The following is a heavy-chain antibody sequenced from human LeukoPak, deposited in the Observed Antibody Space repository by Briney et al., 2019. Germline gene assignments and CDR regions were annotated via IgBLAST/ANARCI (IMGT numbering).Heavy chain of an antibody. J-gene: IGHJ3*02. Sequence: PSETLSLTCTVSGGSTSSYYWSWIRQPPGKGLEWIGYIYYSGSTNYNPSLKSRVTISVDTSKNQFSLKLSSVTAADTAVYYCARDTTDAFDIWGQGTMVTVSS. V-gene: IGHV4-59*01. D-gene: IGHD1-14*01. CDR1: GGSTSSYY. CDR3: ARDTTDAFDI. CDR2: IYYSGST.